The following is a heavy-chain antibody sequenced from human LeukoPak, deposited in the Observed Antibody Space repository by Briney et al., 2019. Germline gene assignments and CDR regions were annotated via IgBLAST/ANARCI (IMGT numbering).Heavy chain of an antibody. J-gene: IGHJ6*02. D-gene: IGHD3-10*01. CDR1: GFTFSSYA. CDR2: ISGSGGST. Sequence: GGSLRLSCAASGFTFSSYAMSWVLQAPGKGLEGVSAISGSGGSTYYADSVKGRFTISRDNSKNTLYLQMNSLRAEDTAVYYCAKVGDYYGSGSYYNVDYYGMDVWGQGTTVTVSS. CDR3: AKVGDYYGSGSYYNVDYYGMDV. V-gene: IGHV3-23*01.